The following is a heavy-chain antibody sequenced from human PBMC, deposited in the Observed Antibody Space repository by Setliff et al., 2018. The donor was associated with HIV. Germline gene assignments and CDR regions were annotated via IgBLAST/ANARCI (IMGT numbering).Heavy chain of an antibody. CDR1: GFTFKHYY. Sequence: GASVKVSCKASGFTFKHYYIYWVQQAPGQGLEWMGGIIPTFGTSTYAQKFQGRVTITADESMTTAYMELRSLRSDDTAVYYCARVPYRSAWFSGGHDAFDVWGQGTMVT. CDR3: ARVPYRSAWFSGGHDAFDV. CDR2: IIPTFGTS. V-gene: IGHV1-69*13. J-gene: IGHJ3*01. D-gene: IGHD6-19*01.